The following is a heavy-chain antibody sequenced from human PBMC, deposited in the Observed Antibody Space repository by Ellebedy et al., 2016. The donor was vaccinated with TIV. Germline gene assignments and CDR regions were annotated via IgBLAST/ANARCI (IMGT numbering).Heavy chain of an antibody. J-gene: IGHJ6*02. Sequence: SETLSLTCSVSGGSINNYYWTWIRQPPGQGLEWIGDVHHSGISHIHPSLKSRVTLSLDTSKNQFSPDLSSVTAADTATYYCARDLGRYGMDVWGQGTTVTVSS. V-gene: IGHV4-59*01. CDR2: VHHSGIS. CDR1: GGSINNYY. CDR3: ARDLGRYGMDV.